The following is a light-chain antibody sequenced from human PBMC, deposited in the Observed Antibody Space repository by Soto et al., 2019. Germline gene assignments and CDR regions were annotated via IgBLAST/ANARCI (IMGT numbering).Light chain of an antibody. CDR1: SSDVGGYEY. J-gene: IGLJ1*01. V-gene: IGLV2-14*01. CDR3: SSYRGGSTYV. Sequence: ALPQPASVSGSPGQSITLSCTGTSSDVGGYEYVSWYQQHPGKAPKLMIYEVRDRPSGVSSRFSGSKSGNTASLTISGLQAEDEADYYCSSYRGGSTYVFGTGTKLTVL. CDR2: EVR.